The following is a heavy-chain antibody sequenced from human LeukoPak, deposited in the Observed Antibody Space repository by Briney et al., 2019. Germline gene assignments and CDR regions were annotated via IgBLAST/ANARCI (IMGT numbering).Heavy chain of an antibody. Sequence: GGSLRLSCAVSGFTFSSYWMNWVRQAPGKGLEWEANIKQDGSQKYYVDSVKGRFTISRDNAKNSLYLQLNSLRAEDTAVYYCARDESGDSYGLYWGQGTLVTVSS. CDR3: ARDESGDSYGLY. V-gene: IGHV3-7*05. CDR1: GFTFSSYW. D-gene: IGHD5-18*01. CDR2: IKQDGSQK. J-gene: IGHJ4*02.